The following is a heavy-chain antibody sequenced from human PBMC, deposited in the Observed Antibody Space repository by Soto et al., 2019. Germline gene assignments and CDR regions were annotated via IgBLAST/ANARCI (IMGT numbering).Heavy chain of an antibody. V-gene: IGHV3-23*01. Sequence: PGGSLRLSCAPSGFTFSSYAMNWVRQAPGKGLEWVSAITGPGRTTFYADSVKGRFTISRDNSKNTLYLQMSSLRAEDTGVYYCATFYGDYAGGEFFQHWGRGTLVTVSS. CDR2: ITGPGRTT. CDR3: ATFYGDYAGGEFFQH. D-gene: IGHD4-17*01. J-gene: IGHJ1*01. CDR1: GFTFSSYA.